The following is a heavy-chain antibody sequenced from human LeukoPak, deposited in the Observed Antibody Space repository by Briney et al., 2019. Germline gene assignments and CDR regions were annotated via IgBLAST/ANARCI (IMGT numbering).Heavy chain of an antibody. CDR2: ISSSGNYK. Sequence: GGSLRLSCAASGFSFSSYSMNWVRQAPGKGLEWVSSISSSGNYKYYAESLKDRFTVSRDNAKNSLFLEMTSLRAEDTALYYCARDQFTGWYSGVDFFFDFWGQGALVTVSS. CDR3: ARDQFTGWYSGVDFFFDF. D-gene: IGHD6-19*01. CDR1: GFSFSSYS. V-gene: IGHV3-21*01. J-gene: IGHJ4*02.